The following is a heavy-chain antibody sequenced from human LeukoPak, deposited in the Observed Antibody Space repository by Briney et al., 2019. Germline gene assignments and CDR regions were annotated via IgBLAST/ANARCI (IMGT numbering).Heavy chain of an antibody. Sequence: GASVKVSCKASGGTFSSYAISWVRQAPGQGLEWVGWINPNSGGTNSAQNFQGRVTMTRDTSISTAYMELSSLRSDDTAVYYCARGASSNWFDPWGQGTLLTVSS. D-gene: IGHD1-26*01. CDR1: GGTFSSYA. J-gene: IGHJ5*02. CDR3: ARGASSNWFDP. CDR2: INPNSGGT. V-gene: IGHV1-2*02.